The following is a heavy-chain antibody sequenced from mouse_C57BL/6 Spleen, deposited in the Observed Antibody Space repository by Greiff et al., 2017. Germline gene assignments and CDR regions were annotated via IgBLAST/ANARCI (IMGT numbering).Heavy chain of an antibody. V-gene: IGHV1-55*01. D-gene: IGHD2-5*01. J-gene: IGHJ2*01. CDR1: GYTFTSYW. CDR2: IYPGSGST. Sequence: QVQLQQPGAELVKPGASVKMSCKASGYTFTSYWITWVKQRPGQGLEWIGDIYPGSGSTNYNEKCKSKATRTVATSSSPADMQLSSLTSEDSAVYYCARSSNRYFDYWGQGTTRTVSS. CDR3: ARSSNRYFDY.